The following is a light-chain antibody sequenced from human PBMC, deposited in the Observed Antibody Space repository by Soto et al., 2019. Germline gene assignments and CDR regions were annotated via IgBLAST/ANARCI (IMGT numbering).Light chain of an antibody. CDR1: QSVSGSD. Sequence: EVVSTQSPGTLSLSPGERATLSCRASQSVSGSDLAWYQQEPGQAPRLLISGVSNRATGTPDRFSGSGSGTDFTLTISSLEPEDFAVFYCHQYGISPPTFGPGTKVDIK. J-gene: IGKJ1*01. CDR3: HQYGISPPT. CDR2: GVS. V-gene: IGKV3-20*01.